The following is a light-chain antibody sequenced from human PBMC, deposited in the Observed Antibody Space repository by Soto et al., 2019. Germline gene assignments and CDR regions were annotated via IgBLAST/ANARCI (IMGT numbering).Light chain of an antibody. J-gene: IGKJ4*01. CDR1: QSVTSN. Sequence: EIVMTQSPATLSVSPGERATLSCRASQSVTSNLAWYQQKPGQAPRLLIYAASTRANGIPARFSGSGSGTEFTITISRLQSEDSAVYYCQQYNYWVTFGGGTKVEIK. CDR2: AAS. V-gene: IGKV3-15*01. CDR3: QQYNYWVT.